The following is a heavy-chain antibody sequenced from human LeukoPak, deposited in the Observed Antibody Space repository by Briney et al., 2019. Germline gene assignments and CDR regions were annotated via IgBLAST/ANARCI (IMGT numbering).Heavy chain of an antibody. CDR2: IYYSGST. CDR3: ASVSARPDYYFDS. CDR1: GYSTSSSNW. V-gene: IGHV4-28*01. Sequence: PSETLSLTCAVSGYSTSSSNWWGWIRQPPGKGLEWIGYIYYSGSTYYSPSLKGRVTMSIDTSKNQFSLKLSSVTAVDTAVYYCASVSARPDYYFDSWGQGTLVTVPS. D-gene: IGHD6-6*01. J-gene: IGHJ4*02.